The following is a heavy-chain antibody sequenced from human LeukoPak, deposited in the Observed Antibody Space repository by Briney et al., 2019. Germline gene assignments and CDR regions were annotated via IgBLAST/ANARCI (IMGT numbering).Heavy chain of an antibody. CDR3: ARGEGWNYVSRFDP. D-gene: IGHD1-7*01. Sequence: SLKVSCKASGGTFCSYAISWVRQAPGHGLEWMGRIIPIIGRANYAQRFPGRVTITAYKSTSTAYMEQSSLRSEDTAVYYCARGEGWNYVSRFDPWGQGTLVTVSS. CDR1: GGTFCSYA. V-gene: IGHV1-69*04. J-gene: IGHJ5*02. CDR2: IIPIIGRA.